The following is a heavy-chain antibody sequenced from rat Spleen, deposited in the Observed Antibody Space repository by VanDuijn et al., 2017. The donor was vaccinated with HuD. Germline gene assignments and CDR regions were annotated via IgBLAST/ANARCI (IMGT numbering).Heavy chain of an antibody. CDR1: GFTFSNYY. J-gene: IGHJ4*01. CDR3: ARHSAAPVYVMDA. V-gene: IGHV5-25*01. CDR2: ITNASGRT. D-gene: IGHD3-1*01. Sequence: EVQLVESGGGLVQPGRSLKLSCAASGFTFSNYYMAWVRQAPGKGLEWVASITNASGRTYYPDSVKGRFTISRDTAQNTLYLQMNSLRSEYTATYYCARHSAAPVYVMDAWGQGTSVTVSS.